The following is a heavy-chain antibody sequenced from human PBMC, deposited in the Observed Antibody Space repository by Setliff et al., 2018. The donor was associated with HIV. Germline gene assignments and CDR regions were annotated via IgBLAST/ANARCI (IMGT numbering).Heavy chain of an antibody. CDR1: GFTFSNYA. D-gene: IGHD3-3*01. CDR2: ISGGGGGT. Sequence: GGSLRLSCAASGFTFSNYAMSWVRQAPGKGLEWVSAISGGGGGTNYADSVRGRFTISRDNSNNTLYLHINNLRADDTALYYCTRGQRLTIFGVVIRSDWFDPWGQGTLVTVSS. CDR3: TRGQRLTIFGVVIRSDWFDP. V-gene: IGHV3-23*01. J-gene: IGHJ5*02.